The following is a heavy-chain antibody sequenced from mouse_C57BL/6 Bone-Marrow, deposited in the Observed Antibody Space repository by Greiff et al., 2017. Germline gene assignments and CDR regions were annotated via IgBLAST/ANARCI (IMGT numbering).Heavy chain of an antibody. CDR1: GYSFTDYN. CDR3: ARRYDYGYYAMDY. Sequence: QLQESGPELVKPGASVKISCKASGYSFTDYNMNWVKQSNGKSLEWIGVINPNYGTTSYNQKFKGKATLTVDQSSSTAYLQLNSLTSEDSAVYYCARRYDYGYYAMDYWGQGTSVTVSS. D-gene: IGHD2-4*01. CDR2: INPNYGTT. J-gene: IGHJ4*01. V-gene: IGHV1-39*01.